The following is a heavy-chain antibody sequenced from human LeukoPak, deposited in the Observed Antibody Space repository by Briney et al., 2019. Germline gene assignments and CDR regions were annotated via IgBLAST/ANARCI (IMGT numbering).Heavy chain of an antibody. CDR3: ARLLSVRNDY. J-gene: IGHJ4*02. CDR2: IDPSDSYT. CDR1: GYSFTSYW. Sequence: GESLKISCKGSGYSFTSYWISWVRQMPGKGLEWMGNIDPSDSYTNYSPSFQGHVTISADKSISTAYLQWSSLKASDTAMFYCARLLSVRNDYWGQGTLVTVSS. D-gene: IGHD1-14*01. V-gene: IGHV5-10-1*01.